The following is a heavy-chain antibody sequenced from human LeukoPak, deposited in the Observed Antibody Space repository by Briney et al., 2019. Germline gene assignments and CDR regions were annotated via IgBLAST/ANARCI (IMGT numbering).Heavy chain of an antibody. CDR1: GFSFSDYA. D-gene: IGHD3-10*01. J-gene: IGHJ4*02. V-gene: IGHV3-15*04. Sequence: PGRSLRLSCAASGFSFSDYAMHWVRQAPGEGLDWVGRIASKTDGGATDYAAPVKGRFTISRDDSKNTLNLQMNSLKTEDTAVYYCTTGIRGDWGQGTLVTVSS. CDR2: IASKTDGGAT. CDR3: TTGIRGD.